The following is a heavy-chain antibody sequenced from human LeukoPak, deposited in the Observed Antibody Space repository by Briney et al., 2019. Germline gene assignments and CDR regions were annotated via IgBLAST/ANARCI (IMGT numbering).Heavy chain of an antibody. J-gene: IGHJ6*02. D-gene: IGHD2-21*02. CDR2: IIPIFGTA. V-gene: IGHV1-69*13. Sequence: SVNVSFKASGYTFTSYYMHWVRQAPGQGLEWMGGIIPIFGTANYAQKFQGRVTITADESTSTAYMELSSLRSEDTAVYYCARDVVVTARYYYYGMDVWGQGTTVTVSS. CDR3: ARDVVVTARYYYYGMDV. CDR1: GYTFTSYY.